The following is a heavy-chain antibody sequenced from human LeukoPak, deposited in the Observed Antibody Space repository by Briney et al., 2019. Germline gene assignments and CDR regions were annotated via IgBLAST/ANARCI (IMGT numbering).Heavy chain of an antibody. D-gene: IGHD3-22*01. Sequence: SETLSVTCTVSGGSISSYYWSGIRQPAGKGLEWIGRIYTSGSTNYNPSLRSRVTMSVDTSKNQFSLKLSSVTAADTAVYYCARGPPIKYDSSGYYGWGQGTLVTVSS. CDR1: GGSISSYY. CDR3: ARGPPIKYDSSGYYG. CDR2: IYTSGST. V-gene: IGHV4-4*07. J-gene: IGHJ4*02.